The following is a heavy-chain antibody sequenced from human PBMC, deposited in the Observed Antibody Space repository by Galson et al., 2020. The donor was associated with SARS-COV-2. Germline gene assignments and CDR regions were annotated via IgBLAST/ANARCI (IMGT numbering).Heavy chain of an antibody. Sequence: GGTLSLTCDTSGFTISSYEMNWIRQAPGKGLEWIAYISHHGRNRNKYYAESVQGRSVVSRDDARSSLFLQMDSLRVEDTALYYCARGTGAVAVGFWGQGTLCTVSS. CDR1: GFTISSYE. V-gene: IGHV3-48*03. CDR3: ARGTGAVAVGF. D-gene: IGHD1-26*01. CDR2: ISHHGRNRNK. J-gene: IGHJ4*02.